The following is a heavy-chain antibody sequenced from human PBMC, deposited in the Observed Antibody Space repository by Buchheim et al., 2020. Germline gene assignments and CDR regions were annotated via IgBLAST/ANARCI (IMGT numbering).Heavy chain of an antibody. D-gene: IGHD1-14*01. CDR1: GGSISSSNW. Sequence: QVQLQESGPGLVKPSGTLSLTCAVSGGSISSSNWWSWVRQPPERGLEWVGDIYHSGSSNYNPSLQSRVTMSVDKSKNQISLNLTSVTAADTAMYYCARDQVGSTGFDYWGQGT. CDR3: ARDQVGSTGFDY. V-gene: IGHV4-4*02. J-gene: IGHJ4*02. CDR2: IYHSGSS.